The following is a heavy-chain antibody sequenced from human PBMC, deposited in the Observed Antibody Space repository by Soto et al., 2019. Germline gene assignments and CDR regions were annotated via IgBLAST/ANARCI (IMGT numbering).Heavy chain of an antibody. J-gene: IGHJ5*02. D-gene: IGHD3-10*01. CDR3: ALCGGSGSYYTGGWFDP. CDR2: IIPIFGTA. Sequence: QVQLVQSGAEVKKPGSSVKVSCKASGGTFSSYAISWVRQAPGQGLEWMGGIIPIFGTANYAQKFQGRVTITADEATSTAYMELSSLRSEDTAVYYCALCGGSGSYYTGGWFDPWGQGTLVTVSS. V-gene: IGHV1-69*01. CDR1: GGTFSSYA.